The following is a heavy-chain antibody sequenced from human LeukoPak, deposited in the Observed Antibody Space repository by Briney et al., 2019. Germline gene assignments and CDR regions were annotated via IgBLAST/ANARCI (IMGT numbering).Heavy chain of an antibody. V-gene: IGHV4-59*01. CDR1: GGSIRSYY. D-gene: IGHD1-7*01. Sequence: SETLSLTCTVSGGSIRSYYWSWIRQPPGKGLEWIGYISDSGSTDYKSSLKSRVSMSVDTSKNQFPLKLSSVTAADTAVYYCARDNWNYPTHFFDYWGQGTLVTVSS. CDR3: ARDNWNYPTHFFDY. J-gene: IGHJ4*02. CDR2: ISDSGST.